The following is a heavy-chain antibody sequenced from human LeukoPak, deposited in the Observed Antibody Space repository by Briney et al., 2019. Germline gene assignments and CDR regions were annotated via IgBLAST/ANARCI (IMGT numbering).Heavy chain of an antibody. CDR1: GFTFSKFA. CDR3: AKGRIAAAGTPYYFDY. D-gene: IGHD6-13*01. V-gene: IGHV3-23*01. J-gene: IGHJ4*02. CDR2: ISGSGGST. Sequence: GGSLRLSCAASGFTFSKFAMSWVRQAPGKGLEWVSAISGSGGSTYYADSVKGRFTISRDNSKNTLYLQMNSLRAEDTAVYYCAKGRIAAAGTPYYFDYWGQGTLVTVSS.